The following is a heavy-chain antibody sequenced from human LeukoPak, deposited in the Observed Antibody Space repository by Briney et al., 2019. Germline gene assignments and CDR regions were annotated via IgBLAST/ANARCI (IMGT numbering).Heavy chain of an antibody. V-gene: IGHV4-4*07. CDR1: GGSISSYY. CDR2: IYTSGST. CDR3: ARVVPTSHYDYVWGSYRPTYYFDY. D-gene: IGHD3-16*02. Sequence: SETLSLTCTVSGGSISSYYWSWIRQPAGKGLEWIGRIYTSGSTNYNPSLKSRVTMSVDTSKNQFSLKLSSVTAADTAVYYCARVVPTSHYDYVWGSYRPTYYFDYWGQGILVTVSS. J-gene: IGHJ4*02.